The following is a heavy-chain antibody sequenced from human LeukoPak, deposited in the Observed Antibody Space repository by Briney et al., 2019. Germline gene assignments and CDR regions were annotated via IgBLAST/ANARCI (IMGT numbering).Heavy chain of an antibody. J-gene: IGHJ6*02. CDR3: ARIPGGYYYAMDV. D-gene: IGHD3-16*01. Sequence: GGSLRLSCAASGFTFNTYTTNWVRQAPGKGLEWVSYISSRSSNIYYADSVKGRFTISRDNAKNSLYLQMNSLRDEDTAVYYCARIPGGYYYAMDVWGQGTTVTVSS. V-gene: IGHV3-48*02. CDR1: GFTFNTYT. CDR2: ISSRSSNI.